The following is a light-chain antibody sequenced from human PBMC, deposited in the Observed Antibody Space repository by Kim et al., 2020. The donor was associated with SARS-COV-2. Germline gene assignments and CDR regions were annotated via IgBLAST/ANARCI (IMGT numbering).Light chain of an antibody. J-gene: IGLJ2*01. Sequence: SVSPGQRASITCSEDKLVEKYFSWYQQKPGQSPDLVIYQDTKRPSGIPERFSGSNSGNTATLTISGTQAMDEADYHCQAWDSSTVVFGGGTQLTVL. CDR3: QAWDSSTVV. V-gene: IGLV3-1*01. CDR2: QDT. CDR1: KLVEKY.